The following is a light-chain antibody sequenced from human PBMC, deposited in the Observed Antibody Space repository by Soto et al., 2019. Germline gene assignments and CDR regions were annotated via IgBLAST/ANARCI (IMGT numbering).Light chain of an antibody. Sequence: EIVLTQSPATLSLSPGERATLSWMASQSISNYVAWYQQKPGQAPRLLIYDASNRATDIPSRFSGSGSGTDFTLTISSLQPDDFATYYCQHYNSYSEAFGQGTKV. CDR2: DAS. CDR1: QSISNY. CDR3: QHYNSYSEA. V-gene: IGKV3-11*01. J-gene: IGKJ1*01.